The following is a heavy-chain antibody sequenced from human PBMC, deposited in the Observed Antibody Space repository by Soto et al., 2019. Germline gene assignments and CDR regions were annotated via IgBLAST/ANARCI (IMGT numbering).Heavy chain of an antibody. V-gene: IGHV1-18*01. CDR3: ASHSSSWYYFDY. D-gene: IGHD6-13*01. CDR2: ISAYNGNT. J-gene: IGHJ4*02. Sequence: ASVKVSCTASGYTFTSYGISWVRQAPGQGLEWMGWISAYNGNTNYAQKLQGRVTMTTDTSTSTAYMELRSLRSDDTAVYYCASHSSSWYYFDYWGQGTLVTVSS. CDR1: GYTFTSYG.